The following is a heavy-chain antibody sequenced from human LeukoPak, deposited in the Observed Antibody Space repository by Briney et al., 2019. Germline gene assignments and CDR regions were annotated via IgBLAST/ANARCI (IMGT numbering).Heavy chain of an antibody. CDR1: GFTVSSNY. CDR3: ARPLEGGGSCCDAFDI. J-gene: IGHJ3*02. Sequence: PGGSLRLSCAASGFTVSSNYMSWVRQAPGKGLEWVSVIYSGGSTYYADSVKGRFTISRDNSKNTLYLQMNSLRAEDTAVYYCARPLEGGGSCCDAFDIWGQGTMVTVSS. D-gene: IGHD2-15*01. V-gene: IGHV3-53*01. CDR2: IYSGGST.